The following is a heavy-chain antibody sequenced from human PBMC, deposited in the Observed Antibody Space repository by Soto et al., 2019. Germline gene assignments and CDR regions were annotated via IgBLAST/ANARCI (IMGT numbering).Heavy chain of an antibody. CDR2: ISYDGSNK. Sequence: GGSLRLSCAASGFTFSSYAMHWVRQAPGKGLEWVAVISYDGSNKYYADSVKGRFTISRDNSKNTLYLQMNSLRAEDTAVYYCARDREYSSSFYYYYGMDVWGQGTTVTVSS. J-gene: IGHJ6*02. D-gene: IGHD6-6*01. CDR1: GFTFSSYA. V-gene: IGHV3-30-3*01. CDR3: ARDREYSSSFYYYYGMDV.